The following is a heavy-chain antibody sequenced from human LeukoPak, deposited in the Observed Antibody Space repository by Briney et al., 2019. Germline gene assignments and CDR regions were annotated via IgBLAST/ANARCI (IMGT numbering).Heavy chain of an antibody. CDR3: ARGGPITMVRGVIITRDGMDV. CDR2: IIPIFGIA. V-gene: IGHV1-69*10. Sequence: ASVKVSCKASGGTFSSYAISWVRQAPGQGLEWMGGIIPIFGIANYAQKFQGRVTITADKSTSTAYMELSSLRSEDTAVYYCARGGPITMVRGVIITRDGMDVWGQGTTVTVSS. CDR1: GGTFSSYA. J-gene: IGHJ6*02. D-gene: IGHD3-10*01.